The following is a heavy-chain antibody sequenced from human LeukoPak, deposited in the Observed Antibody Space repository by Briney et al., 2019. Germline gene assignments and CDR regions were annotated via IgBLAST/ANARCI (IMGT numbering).Heavy chain of an antibody. D-gene: IGHD4-11*01. Sequence: SETLSLTCTVSGGSISSGGYYWSWIRQHPGKGLEWIGYIYCSGSTYYNPSLKSRVTIPVDTSKNQFSLKLSSVTAADTAVYYCARSNTVTTPHFDYWGQGTLVTVSS. CDR1: GGSISSGGYY. CDR3: ARSNTVTTPHFDY. CDR2: IYCSGST. J-gene: IGHJ4*02. V-gene: IGHV4-31*03.